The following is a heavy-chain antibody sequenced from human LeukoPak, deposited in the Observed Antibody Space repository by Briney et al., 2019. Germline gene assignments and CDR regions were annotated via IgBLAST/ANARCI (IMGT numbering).Heavy chain of an antibody. D-gene: IGHD6-19*01. CDR1: GGTFSSYA. CDR2: ISAYNGNT. J-gene: IGHJ4*02. CDR3: ARDYAAVVDY. V-gene: IGHV1-18*01. Sequence: GASVKVSCKASGGTFSSYAISWVRQAPGQGLEWMGWISAYNGNTNYAQKLQGRVTMTTDTSTSTAYMELRSLRSDDTAVYYCARDYAAVVDYWGQGTLVTVSS.